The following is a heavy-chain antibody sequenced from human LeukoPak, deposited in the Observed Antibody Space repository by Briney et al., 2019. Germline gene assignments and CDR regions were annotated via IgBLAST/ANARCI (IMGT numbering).Heavy chain of an antibody. CDR1: GFTFSSYA. CDR3: ARIPLLTIPFDY. J-gene: IGHJ4*02. Sequence: PGRSLRLSCAASGFTFSSYAMHWVRQAPGKGLEWVAVISYDGSNKYYADSVKGRFTISRDNSKNTLYLQMNSLRAEDTAVYYCARIPLLTIPFDYWGQGTLVTVSS. V-gene: IGHV3-30-3*01. D-gene: IGHD3-9*01. CDR2: ISYDGSNK.